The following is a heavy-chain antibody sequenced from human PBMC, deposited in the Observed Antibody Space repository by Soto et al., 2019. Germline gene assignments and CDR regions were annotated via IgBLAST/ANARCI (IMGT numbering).Heavy chain of an antibody. CDR2: ISAYNGNT. V-gene: IGHV1-18*04. CDR1: GYTFTSYG. Sequence: ASVKVSCKASGYTFTSYGISWVRQAPGQGLEWMGWISAYNGNTNYAQKLQGRVTMTTDTPTSTAYMELRSLRSDDTAVYYCARIWVNYYDSSGPDAFDIWGQGTMVTVSS. D-gene: IGHD3-22*01. CDR3: ARIWVNYYDSSGPDAFDI. J-gene: IGHJ3*02.